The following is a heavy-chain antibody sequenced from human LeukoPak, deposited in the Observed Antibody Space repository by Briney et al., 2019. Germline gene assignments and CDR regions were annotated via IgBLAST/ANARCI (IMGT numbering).Heavy chain of an antibody. CDR3: ARDRVGATDYVDY. Sequence: GGSLRLSCAASGFTFSSYAMHWVRQAPGKGLEWVAVISSDGSNKFYADSVKGRSTISRDHSKHTPYLQMNSLRAEDTAVYYCARDRVGATDYVDYWGQGTLVTVSS. CDR2: ISSDGSNK. J-gene: IGHJ4*02. V-gene: IGHV3-30-3*01. D-gene: IGHD1-26*01. CDR1: GFTFSSYA.